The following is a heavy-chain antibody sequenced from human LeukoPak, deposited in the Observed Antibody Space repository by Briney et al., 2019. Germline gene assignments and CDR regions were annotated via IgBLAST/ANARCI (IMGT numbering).Heavy chain of an antibody. Sequence: AASVKVSCKASGYTFTSYGISWVRQAPGQGLEWMGWISAYNGNTNYAQKLQGRVTMTTDTSTSTAYMELRSLRSDDTAVYYCARDATVIGGVALYYYYMDVWGKGTTVTVSS. J-gene: IGHJ6*03. CDR2: ISAYNGNT. V-gene: IGHV1-18*01. D-gene: IGHD5-12*01. CDR3: ARDATVIGGVALYYYYMDV. CDR1: GYTFTSYG.